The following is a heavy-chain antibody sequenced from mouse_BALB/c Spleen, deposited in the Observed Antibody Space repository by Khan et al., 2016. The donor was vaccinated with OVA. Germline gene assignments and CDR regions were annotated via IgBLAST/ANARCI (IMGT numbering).Heavy chain of an antibody. Sequence: EVRLGESGGGLVKPGGSLKLSCAASGFTFSDYHLYWVRQTPEKRLEWVATISVGARNIYYSDNVKGRFTISRDYAKNNLYLQMSSLKAEDTAMYYCTRCYYGVPFAFWGHGTLVTVSA. J-gene: IGHJ3*01. CDR2: ISVGARNI. D-gene: IGHD2-13*01. V-gene: IGHV5-4*02. CDR3: TRCYYGVPFAF. CDR1: GFTFSDYH.